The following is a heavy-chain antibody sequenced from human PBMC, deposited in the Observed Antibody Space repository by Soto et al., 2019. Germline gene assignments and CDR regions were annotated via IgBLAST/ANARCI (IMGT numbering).Heavy chain of an antibody. Sequence: QVQLQESGPGLVKPSETLSLTCTVSGDSINSYYWSWIRQPPGKGLEWIGYIYYSGSTNYNPSLKSRVTISVDTSKNQFSLKLTSVTAADTAVYYCARLVGLRGRYRWFDPWGQGTLVTVSS. CDR3: ARLVGLRGRYRWFDP. CDR2: IYYSGST. J-gene: IGHJ5*02. D-gene: IGHD5-18*01. V-gene: IGHV4-59*08. CDR1: GDSINSYY.